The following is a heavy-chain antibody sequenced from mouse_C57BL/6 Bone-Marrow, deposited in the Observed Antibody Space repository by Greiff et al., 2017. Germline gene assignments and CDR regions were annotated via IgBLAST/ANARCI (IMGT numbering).Heavy chain of an antibody. CDR1: GYTFTDYN. V-gene: IGHV1-18*01. D-gene: IGHD1-1*01. Sequence: EVKLQESGPELVKPGASVKIPCKASGYTFTDYNMDWVKQSHGKSLEWIGDINPNNGGTIYNQKFKGKATLTVDKSSSTAYMELRSLTSEDTAVYYCARDGDGSSYEWYFDVWGTGTTVTVSS. J-gene: IGHJ1*03. CDR2: INPNNGGT. CDR3: ARDGDGSSYEWYFDV.